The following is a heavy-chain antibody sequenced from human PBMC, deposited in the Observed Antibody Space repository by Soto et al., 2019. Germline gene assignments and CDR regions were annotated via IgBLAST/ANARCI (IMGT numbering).Heavy chain of an antibody. CDR2: IFPNGNT. Sequence: SETLSLTCTVSRGYVNTFHWSWVRQPAGKGLEWIGRIFPNGNTDYSPSLKSRVTLSVDTSKNQISLNLTSVTAADRAVYYCARGQPNYYDSSGYLDYWGQGTLVTVSS. CDR1: RGYVNTFH. CDR3: ARGQPNYYDSSGYLDY. D-gene: IGHD3-22*01. V-gene: IGHV4-4*07. J-gene: IGHJ4*02.